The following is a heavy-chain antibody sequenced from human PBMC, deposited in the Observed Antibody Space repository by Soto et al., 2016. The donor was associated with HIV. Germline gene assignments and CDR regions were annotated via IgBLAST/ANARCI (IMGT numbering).Heavy chain of an antibody. Sequence: EVQLVETGGGLIQPGGSLRLSCAASGFTVSSNQMNWVRQAPGKGLEWVSVIYSGGNTYYADSAKGRFTISRDNSKNTLYLQMNSLRAEDTAVYYCARDKRMEGVTPFTYSYYGMDVWGQGTTVTVSS. CDR1: GFTVSSNQ. CDR3: ARDKRMEGVTPFTYSYYGMDV. CDR2: IYSGGNT. V-gene: IGHV3-53*02. D-gene: IGHD3-10*01. J-gene: IGHJ6*02.